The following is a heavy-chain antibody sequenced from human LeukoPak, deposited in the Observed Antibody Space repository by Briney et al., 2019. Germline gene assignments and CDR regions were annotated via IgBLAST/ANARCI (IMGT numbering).Heavy chain of an antibody. V-gene: IGHV3-74*01. CDR1: GFTFRTDW. CDR3: GSGGWLLDY. D-gene: IGHD1-26*01. CDR2: INSDGSST. Sequence: PGGSLRLFCVGSGFTFRTDWVNWVRQAPGKGLVWVSRINSDGSSTTYADSVKGRFTISRDNAKNTVYLQMNSLRAEDTAVYYCGSGGWLLDYWGQGTLVTVSS. J-gene: IGHJ4*02.